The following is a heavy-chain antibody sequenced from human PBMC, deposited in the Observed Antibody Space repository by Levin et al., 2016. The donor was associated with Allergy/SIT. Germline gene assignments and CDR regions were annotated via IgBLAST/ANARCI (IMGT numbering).Heavy chain of an antibody. Sequence: GESLKISCAASGFAFSDYFMSWIRQAPGKGLEWISYISASNTYRDYADSVKGRFTISRDNANNSLYLQLNSLRVEDTAIYYCARDPQRNIMGEDYWGQGTLVTVSS. V-gene: IGHV3-11*05. CDR1: GFAFSDYF. J-gene: IGHJ4*02. D-gene: IGHD2/OR15-2a*01. CDR2: ISASNTYR. CDR3: ARDPQRNIMGEDY.